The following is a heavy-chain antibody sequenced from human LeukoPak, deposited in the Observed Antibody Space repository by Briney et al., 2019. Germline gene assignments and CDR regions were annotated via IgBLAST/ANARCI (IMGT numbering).Heavy chain of an antibody. CDR2: ITGSGAFT. V-gene: IGHV3-23*01. CDR1: GFTFIKYS. D-gene: IGHD6-13*01. J-gene: IGHJ6*03. Sequence: GGSLRLSCAASGFTFIKYSMTWVRQAPGKGLEWVSAITGSGAFTDYADSVKGRFTISRDNSKNTLYLQMNSLRAEDTAVYYCARALSSSWYNYYYYYYMDVWGKGTTVTISS. CDR3: ARALSSSWYNYYYYYYMDV.